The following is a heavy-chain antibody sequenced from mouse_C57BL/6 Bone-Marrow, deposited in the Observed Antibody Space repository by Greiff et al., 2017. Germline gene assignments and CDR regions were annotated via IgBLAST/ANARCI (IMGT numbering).Heavy chain of an antibody. CDR2: ISSGGSYT. Sequence: EVQLVESGGDLVKPGGSLKLSCAASGFTFSSYGMSWVRQTPDKRLEWVATISSGGSYTYYPDSVKGRFTISRDNAKNTLYLQMSSLKSEDTAMYYCARQGTWFAYWGQGTLV. V-gene: IGHV5-6*01. CDR3: ARQGTWFAY. CDR1: GFTFSSYG. J-gene: IGHJ3*01.